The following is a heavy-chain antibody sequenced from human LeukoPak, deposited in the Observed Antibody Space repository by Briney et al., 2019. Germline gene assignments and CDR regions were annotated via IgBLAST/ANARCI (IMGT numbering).Heavy chain of an antibody. V-gene: IGHV1-8*01. D-gene: IGHD3-9*01. CDR2: MNPNSGNT. CDR3: ARDLYTRNYDILTGYWTRAGDY. Sequence: GASVKVSCKASGYTFTSYDINWVRQATGQGLEWMGWMNPNSGNTGYAQKFQGRVTMTRNTSISTAYMELSRLRSDDTAMYYCARDLYTRNYDILTGYWTRAGDYWGQGTLVTVSS. J-gene: IGHJ4*02. CDR1: GYTFTSYD.